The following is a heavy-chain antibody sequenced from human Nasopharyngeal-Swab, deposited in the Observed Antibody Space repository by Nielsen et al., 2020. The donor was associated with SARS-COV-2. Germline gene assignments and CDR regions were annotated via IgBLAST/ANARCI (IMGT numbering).Heavy chain of an antibody. J-gene: IGHJ4*02. CDR2: IKKDGSEK. Sequence: VRQAPGKGLEWVANIKKDGSEKYYVDSVKGRFTISRDNAKNSLYLQMNSLRAEDTAVYYCARGYCGGACPEGYWGQGTLVTSPQ. D-gene: IGHD2-21*01. V-gene: IGHV3-7*03. CDR3: ARGYCGGACPEGY.